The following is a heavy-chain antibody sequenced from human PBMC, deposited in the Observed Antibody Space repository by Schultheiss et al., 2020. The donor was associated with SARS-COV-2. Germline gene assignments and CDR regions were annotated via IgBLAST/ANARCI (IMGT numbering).Heavy chain of an antibody. CDR1: GYTFNTYG. Sequence: ASVKVSCKASGYTFNTYGLSWVRQAPGQGLEWMGWISAYSGNTQYAQKIQGRVTMTTDTSTNTAYMELSSLRSEDTAVYYCAREPWFDPWGQGTLVTVSS. CDR2: ISAYSGNT. V-gene: IGHV1-18*04. J-gene: IGHJ5*02. CDR3: AREPWFDP.